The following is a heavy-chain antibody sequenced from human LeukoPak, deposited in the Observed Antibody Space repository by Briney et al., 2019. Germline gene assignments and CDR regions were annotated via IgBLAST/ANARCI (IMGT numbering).Heavy chain of an antibody. V-gene: IGHV3-66*01. CDR1: GILVSSNY. CDR3: VRDHNYYFGY. CDR2: IDSTGST. Sequence: GGSLRLSCVASGILVSSNYMSWVRQAPGKGLEWVSFIDSTGSTYYADSVKGRFTISRDNAKNSLYLQMDSLRDEDTAVYYCVRDHNYYFGYWGQGILVTVSA. J-gene: IGHJ4*02.